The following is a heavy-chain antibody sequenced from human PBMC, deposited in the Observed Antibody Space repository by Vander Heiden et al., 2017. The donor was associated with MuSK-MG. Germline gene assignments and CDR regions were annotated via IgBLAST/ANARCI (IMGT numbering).Heavy chain of an antibody. CDR2: INHSGST. CDR1: GGSFSGYY. CDR3: ARVGGMSGYYIRYYHYYMDV. Sequence: QVQLQQWGAGLLKPSETLSLTCAVYGGSFSGYYWRWIRQPPGKGLEWIGEINHSGSTNYNPSLKSRVTISVDTSKNQFSLKLSSVTAADTAVYYCARVGGMSGYYIRYYHYYMDVWGKGTTVTVSS. J-gene: IGHJ6*03. D-gene: IGHD3-3*01. V-gene: IGHV4-34*01.